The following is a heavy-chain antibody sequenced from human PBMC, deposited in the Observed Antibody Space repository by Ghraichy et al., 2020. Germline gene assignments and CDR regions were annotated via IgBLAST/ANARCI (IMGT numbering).Heavy chain of an antibody. CDR1: GFTFSNYA. D-gene: IGHD2-2*01. CDR2: IRGSGGNT. V-gene: IGHV3-23*01. Sequence: GESLNISCAASGFTFSNYAMSWVRQAPGKGLEWVSAIRGSGGNTYYADSVKGRVTISRDNSKNTLYLQMNSLRAEDTAVYYCAKMTSGVVPAAIQSRWGPFDYWGQGTLVTVSS. CDR3: AKMTSGVVPAAIQSRWGPFDY. J-gene: IGHJ4*02.